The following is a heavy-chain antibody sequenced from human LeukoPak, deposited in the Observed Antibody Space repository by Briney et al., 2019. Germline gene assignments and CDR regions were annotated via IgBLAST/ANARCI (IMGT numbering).Heavy chain of an antibody. Sequence: ASVKVSCKASGYTFTGYYMHWVRQAPGQGLEWMGWINPNSGGTNYAQKFQGRVTMTRDTSISTAYMELSRLRSDDTAVYYCARVWRYYDSSGYYWANWDYWGQGTLVTVSS. CDR3: ARVWRYYDSSGYYWANWDY. J-gene: IGHJ4*02. CDR1: GYTFTGYY. D-gene: IGHD3-22*01. CDR2: INPNSGGT. V-gene: IGHV1-2*02.